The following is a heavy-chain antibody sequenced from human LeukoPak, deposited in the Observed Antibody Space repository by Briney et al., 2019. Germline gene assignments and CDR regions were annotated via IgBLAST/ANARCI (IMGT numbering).Heavy chain of an antibody. Sequence: GGSLRLSCAASGFTFNNYAMSWVRQAPGKGLEWVSAISGSDAGTYYADSVKGRFTISRDTSRNTLYLQMNSLRTDDTAVYYCAKDLMRDRWFGESWGQGTLVTVSS. CDR1: GFTFNNYA. V-gene: IGHV3-23*01. J-gene: IGHJ5*02. CDR3: AKDLMRDRWFGES. CDR2: ISGSDAGT. D-gene: IGHD3-10*01.